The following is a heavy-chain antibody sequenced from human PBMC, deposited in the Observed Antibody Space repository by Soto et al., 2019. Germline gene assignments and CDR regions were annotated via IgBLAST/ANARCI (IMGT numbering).Heavy chain of an antibody. CDR3: ARKVLVPAASEFGMDV. CDR1: GGSISSGGYY. V-gene: IGHV4-31*03. Sequence: PSETLSLTCTVSGGSISSGGYYWSWIRQHPGKGLEWIGYIYYSGSTYYNPSLKSRVTISVDTSKNQFSLKLSSVTAADTAVYYCARKVLVPAASEFGMDVWGQGTTVTVSS. CDR2: IYYSGST. D-gene: IGHD2-2*01. J-gene: IGHJ6*02.